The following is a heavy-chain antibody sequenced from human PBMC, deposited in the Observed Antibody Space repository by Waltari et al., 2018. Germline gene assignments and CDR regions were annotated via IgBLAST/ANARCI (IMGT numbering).Heavy chain of an antibody. J-gene: IGHJ4*02. Sequence: QVQLVQSGAEVKKPGASVKVSCQASGYTFTGAYMHWVRQAPGQVLEWMGWINPNSGGTNYAQKFQGRVTMTTDTSITTAYMELSRLTSDDTAVYYCARGVNYYGSGIVFDSWGQGTLVTVSS. CDR3: ARGVNYYGSGIVFDS. V-gene: IGHV1-2*02. D-gene: IGHD3-10*01. CDR2: INPNSGGT. CDR1: GYTFTGAY.